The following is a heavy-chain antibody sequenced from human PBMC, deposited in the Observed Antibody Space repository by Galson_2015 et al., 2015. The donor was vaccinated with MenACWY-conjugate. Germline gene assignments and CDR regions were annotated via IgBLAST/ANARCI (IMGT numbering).Heavy chain of an antibody. D-gene: IGHD3-10*01. V-gene: IGHV3-30*03. CDR3: ARDRGQLRGGGYYGMDV. CDR2: ISYDGSNK. Sequence: SLRLSCAASGFTFSNYGMHWVRQAPGKGLEWVAVISYDGSNKYYADSVKGRFTISRDNSKNTLYLQMNSLRAEDTALYYCARDRGQLRGGGYYGMDVWGQGTTVTVSS. J-gene: IGHJ6*02. CDR1: GFTFSNYG.